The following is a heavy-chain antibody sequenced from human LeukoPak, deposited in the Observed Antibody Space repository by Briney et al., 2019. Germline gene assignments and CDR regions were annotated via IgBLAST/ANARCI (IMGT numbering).Heavy chain of an antibody. V-gene: IGHV3-30*18. CDR1: GFTFSSYG. CDR3: AKDSEDGYSRNYFDY. D-gene: IGHD5-24*01. J-gene: IGHJ4*02. Sequence: PGGSLRLSCAASGFTFSSYGMHWVRQAPGKGLEWVAIISYDGSNKYYADSVKGRFTISRDNSKNTLYLQMDSLRAEDTAVYFCAKDSEDGYSRNYFDYWGQGTLVTVSS. CDR2: ISYDGSNK.